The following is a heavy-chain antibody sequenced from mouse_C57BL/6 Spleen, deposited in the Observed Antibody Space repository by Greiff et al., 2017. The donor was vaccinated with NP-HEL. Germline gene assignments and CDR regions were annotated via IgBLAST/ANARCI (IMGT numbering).Heavy chain of an antibody. CDR1: GYTFTSYT. V-gene: IGHV1-4*01. CDR3: ARKEYSNYYFDY. J-gene: IGHJ2*01. Sequence: VQLVESGAELARPGASVKMSCKASGYTFTSYTMHWVKQRPGQGLEWIGYINPSSGYTKYNQKFKDKATLTADKSSSTAYMQLSSLTSEDSAVYYCARKEYSNYYFDYWGQGTTLTVSS. CDR2: INPSSGYT. D-gene: IGHD2-5*01.